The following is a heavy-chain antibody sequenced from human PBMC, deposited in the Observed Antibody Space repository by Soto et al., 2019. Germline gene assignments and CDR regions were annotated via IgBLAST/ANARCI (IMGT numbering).Heavy chain of an antibody. Sequence: GASVKVSCKTSGYTFNDYHLHWVRQAPGQGLEWMGSINPNSGDTDYAQRFQGRVTLTRDTSIRTVYMELSILRSDDTAVYYCARRRLTTGTDYFVHWGQGTPVTVSS. J-gene: IGHJ4*02. CDR1: GYTFNDYH. D-gene: IGHD1-1*01. CDR3: ARRRLTTGTDYFVH. CDR2: INPNSGDT. V-gene: IGHV1-2*02.